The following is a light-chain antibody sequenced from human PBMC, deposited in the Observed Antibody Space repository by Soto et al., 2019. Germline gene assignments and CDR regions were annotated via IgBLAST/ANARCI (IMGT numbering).Light chain of an antibody. J-gene: IGLJ3*02. CDR1: SGYSTYA. V-gene: IGLV4-69*01. Sequence: QPVLTQSPSASASLGASVKLTCTLSSGYSTYAIAWHQQQSEKGPRFLMKINYDGTHSKGDGFFDRFSGSSSGAERHLTISSLQYEDEADYYCQSLGTGIQVFGGGTKVTVL. CDR3: QSLGTGIQV. CDR2: INYDGTH.